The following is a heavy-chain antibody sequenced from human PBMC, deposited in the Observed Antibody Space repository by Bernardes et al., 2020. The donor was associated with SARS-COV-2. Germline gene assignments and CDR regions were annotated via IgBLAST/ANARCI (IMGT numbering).Heavy chain of an antibody. V-gene: IGHV2-5*02. CDR2: IYWDDDD. Sequence: SGATLSKPTQTLTLTCPFSGFSLSPSGVGVGVGWIRQPPGKALEWLALIYWDDDDRYSPSLKSRLTITKDSSKNQVVLTMTNMDPVDTATYYCARHDYSLSCFDYWGQGTLVTVSS. J-gene: IGHJ4*02. D-gene: IGHD4-17*01. CDR3: ARHDYSLSCFDY. CDR1: GFSLSPSGVG.